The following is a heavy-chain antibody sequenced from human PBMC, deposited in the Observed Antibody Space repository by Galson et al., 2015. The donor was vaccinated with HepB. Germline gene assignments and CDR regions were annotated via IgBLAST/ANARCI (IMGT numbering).Heavy chain of an antibody. Sequence: SLRLSCAASGFTFRSYGMHWVRQAPGKGLEWVALIWYDGSNKYYADSVKGRFTISRDNSKNTLSLQMNSLRAEDTSVYYCARGVGAIFDYWGQGTLVTVSS. J-gene: IGHJ4*02. V-gene: IGHV3-33*01. CDR2: IWYDGSNK. CDR1: GFTFRSYG. D-gene: IGHD1-26*01. CDR3: ARGVGAIFDY.